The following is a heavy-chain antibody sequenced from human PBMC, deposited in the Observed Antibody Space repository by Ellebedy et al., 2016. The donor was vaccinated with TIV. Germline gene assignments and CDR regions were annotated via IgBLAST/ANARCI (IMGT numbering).Heavy chain of an antibody. CDR1: GGSISSYY. D-gene: IGHD6-19*01. CDR3: ARDVPVAGTSRSSWFDP. CDR2: IYTSGST. V-gene: IGHV4-4*07. Sequence: MPGGSLRLSCTVSGGSISSYYWSWIRQPAGKGLEWIGRIYTSGSTNYNPSLKSRVTMSVDTSKNQFSLKLSSVTAADTAVYYCARDVPVAGTSRSSWFDPWGQGTLVTVSS. J-gene: IGHJ5*02.